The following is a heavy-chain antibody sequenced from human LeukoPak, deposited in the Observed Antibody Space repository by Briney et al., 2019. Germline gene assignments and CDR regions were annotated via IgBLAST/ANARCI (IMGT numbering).Heavy chain of an antibody. V-gene: IGHV4-59*01. CDR1: GGSISSYY. Sequence: PSETLSLTCTVSGGSISSYYWSWIRQPPGKGLEWIGYIYYSGSTNCNPSLKSRVTISVDTSKNQFSLKLSSVTAADTAVYYCARPLVGADDAFDIWGQGTMVTVSS. CDR2: IYYSGST. CDR3: ARPLVGADDAFDI. J-gene: IGHJ3*02. D-gene: IGHD1-26*01.